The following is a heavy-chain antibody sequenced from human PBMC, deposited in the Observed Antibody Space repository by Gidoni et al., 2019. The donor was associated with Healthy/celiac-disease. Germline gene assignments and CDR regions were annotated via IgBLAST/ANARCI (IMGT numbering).Heavy chain of an antibody. CDR1: GYTFTSYD. CDR2: MNPNSGNT. Sequence: QVQLVQSGAEGKKPGASVKVSCKASGYTFTSYDINWVRQATGQGLEWMGWMNPNSGNTGYAQKFPGSVTMTSNTSISTAYMELSSLRSEATAVYSCARLTYGSGGDDAFDIWGQGTMVTVSS. D-gene: IGHD3-10*01. J-gene: IGHJ3*02. CDR3: ARLTYGSGGDDAFDI. V-gene: IGHV1-8*01.